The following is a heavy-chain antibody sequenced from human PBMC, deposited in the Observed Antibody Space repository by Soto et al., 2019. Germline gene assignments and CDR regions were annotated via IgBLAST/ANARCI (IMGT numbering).Heavy chain of an antibody. CDR1: GGSISSHY. D-gene: IGHD5-18*01. J-gene: IGHJ3*02. CDR3: ARQQVTYDALDI. CDR2: IYYIGST. Sequence: PSETLSLTCTVSGGSISSHYWNWIRQPPGKGLEWIGYIYYIGSTNYNPSLKSRVTISVDKSKNQFSLNLSSVTAADTAVYYCARQQVTYDALDIWGQGTMVNVSS. V-gene: IGHV4-59*08.